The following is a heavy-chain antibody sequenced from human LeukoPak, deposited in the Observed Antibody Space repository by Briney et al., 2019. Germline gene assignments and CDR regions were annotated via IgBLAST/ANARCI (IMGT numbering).Heavy chain of an antibody. J-gene: IGHJ4*02. D-gene: IGHD3-22*01. CDR3: ARGPLYYYDSSGYPMAGVTDY. V-gene: IGHV1-46*01. CDR2: INPSGGST. Sequence: ASVKVSCKASGYTFTSYYMHWVRQAPGQGLEWMGIINPSGGSTSYAQKFQGRVTMTRDTSISTAYMELSRLRSDDTAVYYCARGPLYYYDSSGYPMAGVTDYWGQGTLVTVSS. CDR1: GYTFTSYY.